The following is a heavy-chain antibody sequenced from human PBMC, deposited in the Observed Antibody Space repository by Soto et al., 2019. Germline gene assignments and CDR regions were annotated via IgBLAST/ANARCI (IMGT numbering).Heavy chain of an antibody. J-gene: IGHJ6*02. V-gene: IGHV2-26*01. CDR2: IFSNDEK. Sequence: SCPTLVNPTETLTLTCTVSGFSLSNARMGVSWIRQPPGKALEWLAHIFSNDEKSYGTSLKSRLTISKDTSKSQVVLTMTNMDPVDTATYYCARCPVTIFGVVNPGAYYYGMDVWGQGTTVTVYS. CDR3: ARCPVTIFGVVNPGAYYYGMDV. D-gene: IGHD3-3*01. CDR1: GFSLSNARMG.